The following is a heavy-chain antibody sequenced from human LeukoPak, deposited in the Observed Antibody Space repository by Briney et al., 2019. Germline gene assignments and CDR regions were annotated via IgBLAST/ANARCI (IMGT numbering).Heavy chain of an antibody. V-gene: IGHV6-1*01. CDR2: TYYRSTWYN. D-gene: IGHD2-2*01. Sequence: SQTLSLTCAISGDSVSSNGVTWSWIRQSPSRGLEWLGRTYYRSTWYNDYAVSVRGRITVNPDTSKNQFSLHLNSVTPEDTAVYYCARRLTQYDCFDPWGQGILVTVSS. J-gene: IGHJ5*02. CDR1: GDSVSSNGVT. CDR3: ARRLTQYDCFDP.